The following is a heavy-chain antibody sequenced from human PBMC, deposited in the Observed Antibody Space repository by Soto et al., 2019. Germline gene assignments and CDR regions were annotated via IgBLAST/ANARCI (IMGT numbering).Heavy chain of an antibody. CDR1: GFTISSYD. CDR3: ARGGGNITIFGVVIMDYYMGV. J-gene: IGHJ6*03. CDR2: IGTDGET. Sequence: GGSMRLSCAAAGFTISSYDMHWVRQATGKGLERVSAIGTDGETYYPGSVKGRFTISRENAKNSLYLQMNSLRAGDTAVYYCARGGGNITIFGVVIMDYYMGVWGKGTTVTVSS. V-gene: IGHV3-13*01. D-gene: IGHD3-3*01.